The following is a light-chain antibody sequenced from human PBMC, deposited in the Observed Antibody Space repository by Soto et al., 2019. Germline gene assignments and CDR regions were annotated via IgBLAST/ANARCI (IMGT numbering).Light chain of an antibody. CDR1: QTINSW. CDR2: KAS. J-gene: IGKJ4*01. Sequence: DIQMTQSPSTLSASVGDRVTITCQASQTINSWLAWYQQKPGTAPKLLIYKASSLQDGVPPRFSGSGSGTEFTLTITGLQPDDFATYFCQQYNSYVTFGGGTKVEIK. V-gene: IGKV1-5*03. CDR3: QQYNSYVT.